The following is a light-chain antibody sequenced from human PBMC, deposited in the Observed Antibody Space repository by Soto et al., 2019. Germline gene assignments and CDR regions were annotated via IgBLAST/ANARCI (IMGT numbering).Light chain of an antibody. V-gene: IGKV3-15*01. CDR2: GAS. Sequence: EIVMTQSPATLSVSPRERATLSCRASQSVSSNLAWYQQKPGQAPRLLIYGASTRATGIPARLSGSGSGAEITLTISSLQSEDFAVDYCQQYNNWPPLTFGGGTKVEIK. CDR3: QQYNNWPPLT. J-gene: IGKJ4*01. CDR1: QSVSSN.